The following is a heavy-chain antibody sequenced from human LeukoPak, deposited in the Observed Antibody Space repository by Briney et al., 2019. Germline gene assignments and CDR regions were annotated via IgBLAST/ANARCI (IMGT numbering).Heavy chain of an antibody. D-gene: IGHD1-26*01. CDR3: ARDVGGSLDY. V-gene: IGHV3-74*01. Sequence: PGGSLRLSCAASGFTFSKYWMYWVRQAPGKGLVWVSRVNNDGTTTDYADSVKGRFTVSRDNAKNTLYLQMNSLRVEDTAVYYCARDVGGSLDYWGQGTLVTVSS. CDR1: GFTFSKYW. CDR2: VNNDGTTT. J-gene: IGHJ4*02.